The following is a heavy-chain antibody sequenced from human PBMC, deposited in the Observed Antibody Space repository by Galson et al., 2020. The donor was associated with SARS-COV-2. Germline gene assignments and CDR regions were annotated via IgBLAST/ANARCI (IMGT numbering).Heavy chain of an antibody. V-gene: IGHV4-31*03. D-gene: IGHD3-22*01. Sequence: ETSETLSLTCTVSGDSISSGGYYWSWIRQPPGKGLEWIGYIYYSGSTYYHPSLMSRVTISVATSKNQFSLKLSSVTAADTAVYYCAGVRTTMRVVVSTSEALDIWCQGTMVTV. J-gene: IGHJ3*02. CDR2: IYYSGST. CDR3: AGVRTTMRVVVSTSEALDI. CDR1: GDSISSGGYY.